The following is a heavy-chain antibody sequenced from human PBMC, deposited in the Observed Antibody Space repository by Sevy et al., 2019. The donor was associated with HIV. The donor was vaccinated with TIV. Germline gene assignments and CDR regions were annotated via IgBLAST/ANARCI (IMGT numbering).Heavy chain of an antibody. Sequence: GGSLRLSCAISGFTVNDKYIIWVRQAPGKGLEWVSVIFSSGCTYYADSAKGRFTISRDNSKNTVDLQMNSVRAEDTAVYYCVSLFLSYRSGWSYFDYSGQGTLVTVSS. D-gene: IGHD6-19*01. J-gene: IGHJ4*02. CDR3: VSLFLSYRSGWSYFDY. V-gene: IGHV3-66*02. CDR1: GFTVNDKY. CDR2: IFSSGCT.